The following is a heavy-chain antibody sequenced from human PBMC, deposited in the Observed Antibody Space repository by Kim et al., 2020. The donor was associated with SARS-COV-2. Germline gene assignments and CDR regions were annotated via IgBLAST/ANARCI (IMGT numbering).Heavy chain of an antibody. V-gene: IGHV3-73*01. CDR2: IRRKANNYAT. D-gene: IGHD2-15*01. J-gene: IGHJ3*02. CDR1: GFPFSASA. CDR3: AILRGGCSGGDDAFDI. Sequence: GGSLRLSCAASGFPFSASAIHWVRQASGKGLEWIGRIRRKANNYATVYPASVKGRFTISRDDSKNTAYLQMNRLKTEDTAVYYCAILRGGCSGGDDAFDIWGQGTRVTVSS.